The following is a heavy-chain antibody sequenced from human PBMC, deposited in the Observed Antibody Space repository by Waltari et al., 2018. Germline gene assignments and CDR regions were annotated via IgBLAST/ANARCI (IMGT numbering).Heavy chain of an antibody. CDR1: GCMLSIYR. V-gene: IGHV3-74*01. CDR3: ARDHYYSKDV. J-gene: IGHJ6*04. CDR2: VDDGGGSGT. Sequence: GQLSADGGGFVRAGGGLRQSGEDSGCMLSIYRTHWVRQAPGEGLVWVSRVDDGGGSGTSYADSVKGRFTISRDNAKNTLYLQMNSLRAEDTGVYYCARDHYYSKDVWGTATTVIVSS.